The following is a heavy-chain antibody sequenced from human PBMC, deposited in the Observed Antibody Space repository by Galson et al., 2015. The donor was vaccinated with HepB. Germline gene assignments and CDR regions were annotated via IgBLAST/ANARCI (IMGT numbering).Heavy chain of an antibody. D-gene: IGHD2-2*01. CDR3: ARHPGRGSVGYALDL. CDR2: IYYNGDT. V-gene: IGHV4-59*08. J-gene: IGHJ4*02. CDR1: HGSINNYY. Sequence: ETLSLTCSVSHGSINNYYWSWIRQSPGNRLEWIGYIYYNGDTTYNPSLGYRVGMSVDTSVNQVSLWLTSVTAADTAVYYCARHPGRGSVGYALDLWGQGTLVTVSA.